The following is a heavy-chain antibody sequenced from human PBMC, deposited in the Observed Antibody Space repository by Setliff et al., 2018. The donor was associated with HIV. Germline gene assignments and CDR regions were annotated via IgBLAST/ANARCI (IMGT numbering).Heavy chain of an antibody. V-gene: IGHV4-61*09. J-gene: IGHJ6*03. CDR2: IYSAGST. D-gene: IGHD5-12*01. CDR3: VREYSGVYPDFSFYIDV. CDR1: GDSLSSGYDY. Sequence: SETLSLTCTVSGDSLSSGYDYWTWIRQPAGKGLEWIGHIYSAGSTNYNPTLTSRVTMSVDMSKNQFSLKLRSVTAADMAVYYCVREYSGVYPDFSFYIDVWGKGTTVTVSS.